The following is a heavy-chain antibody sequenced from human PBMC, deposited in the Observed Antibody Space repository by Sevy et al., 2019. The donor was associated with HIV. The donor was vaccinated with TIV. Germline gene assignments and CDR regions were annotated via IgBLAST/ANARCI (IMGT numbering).Heavy chain of an antibody. CDR2: ISAYNGNT. Sequence: ASVKVSCKASGYTFTSYGISWVRQAPGQGLEWMGWISAYNGNTEYEQRFQGRVTLTTDTSTSTAYMDLRSLKSDDTAVYYCVRGGFHYSTSSIAYWGQGTLVTVSS. V-gene: IGHV1-18*01. D-gene: IGHD6-6*01. CDR1: GYTFTSYG. CDR3: VRGGFHYSTSSIAY. J-gene: IGHJ4*02.